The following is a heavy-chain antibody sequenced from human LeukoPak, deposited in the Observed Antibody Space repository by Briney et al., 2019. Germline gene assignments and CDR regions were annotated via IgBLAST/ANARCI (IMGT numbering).Heavy chain of an antibody. D-gene: IGHD2-21*02. CDR3: ARALTAGYYGMDV. V-gene: IGHV3-21*01. CDR2: ITSSSTYT. Sequence: GGSLRLSCAASGFTFSSYSMKWVRQAPGKGLEWVSSITSSSTYTYYADSVKGRFTVSRDNAKNSLFLQMNSLRAEDTAVYYCARALTAGYYGMDVWGKGTTVTVPS. J-gene: IGHJ6*04. CDR1: GFTFSSYS.